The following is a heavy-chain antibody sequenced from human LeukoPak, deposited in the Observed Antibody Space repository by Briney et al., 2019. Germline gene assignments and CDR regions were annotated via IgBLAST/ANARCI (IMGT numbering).Heavy chain of an antibody. J-gene: IGHJ4*02. Sequence: GGSLRLSCAASGFTFSSYSMNWVRQAPGKGLEWVSYISSSSSTIYYADSVKGRFTISRDNAKNSLYLQMNSLRAEDTAVYYCAGGVGATTIASPFDYWGQGTLVTVSS. CDR3: AGGVGATTIASPFDY. CDR1: GFTFSSYS. D-gene: IGHD1-26*01. V-gene: IGHV3-48*04. CDR2: ISSSSSTI.